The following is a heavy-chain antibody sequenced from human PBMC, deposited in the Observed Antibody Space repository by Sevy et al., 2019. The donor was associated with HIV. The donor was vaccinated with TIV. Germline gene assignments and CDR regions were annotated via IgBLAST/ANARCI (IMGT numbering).Heavy chain of an antibody. CDR1: GFTFSSYD. J-gene: IGHJ4*02. D-gene: IGHD2-21*02. Sequence: GGSLRLSCAGSGFTFSSYDMHWVRQAPGKGLEWVAVTSHDGKYNNYADSVKVRFTISRDNFKNTLYLQMNSLRVEDTAVYFCARLFSCGGDCYYLDYWGQGALVTVPS. V-gene: IGHV3-30*04. CDR3: ARLFSCGGDCYYLDY. CDR2: TSHDGKYN.